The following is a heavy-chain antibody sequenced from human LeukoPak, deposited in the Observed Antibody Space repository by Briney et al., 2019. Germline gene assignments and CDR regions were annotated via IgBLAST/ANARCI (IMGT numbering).Heavy chain of an antibody. CDR3: ARDLMT. CDR2: ITYSGSI. CDR1: GGSFSGKY. J-gene: IGHJ4*02. Sequence: SETLSLTCAVSGGSFSGKYWTWIRQPPGMGLEWIGEITYSGSIYYNPSLKSRVTISVDTSKNQFSLKLNSVTAADTAVYYCARDLMTWGQGTLVTVSS. V-gene: IGHV4-34*01.